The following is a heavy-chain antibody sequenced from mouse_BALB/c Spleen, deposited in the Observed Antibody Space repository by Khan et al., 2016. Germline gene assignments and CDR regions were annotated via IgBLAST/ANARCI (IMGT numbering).Heavy chain of an antibody. CDR3: ARSPYDYDVGFAY. V-gene: IGHV14-3*02. CDR1: GFNIKDND. Sequence: VQLKQSGAELVKPGASVKLSCTASGFNIKDNDMHWVKQRPEQGLEWIGRIDPANGNTKYDPKVQGKATITAETSSNTAYRQLSSLRSGDTAVYYCARSPYDYDVGFAYWGQGTLVTVSA. J-gene: IGHJ3*01. D-gene: IGHD2-4*01. CDR2: IDPANGNT.